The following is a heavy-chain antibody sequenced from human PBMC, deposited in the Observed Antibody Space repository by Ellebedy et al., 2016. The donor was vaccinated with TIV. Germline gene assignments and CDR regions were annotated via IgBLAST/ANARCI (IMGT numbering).Heavy chain of an antibody. J-gene: IGHJ6*02. CDR3: ARALRSYGYGGYYYYALDV. D-gene: IGHD5-18*01. CDR1: GGSMTSYY. V-gene: IGHV4-59*01. Sequence: SETLSLTCSVSGGSMTSYYWSWIRQPPGKGLEWIGNIFDRRTTNYNPSLRGRVTISLDTTKNKVSLKLSSVTAADTAKYFCARALRSYGYGGYYYYALDVWGQGTTVTVSS. CDR2: IFDRRTT.